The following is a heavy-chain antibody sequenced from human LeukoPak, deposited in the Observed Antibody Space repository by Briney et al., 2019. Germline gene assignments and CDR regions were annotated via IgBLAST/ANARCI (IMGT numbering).Heavy chain of an antibody. V-gene: IGHV3-23*01. CDR3: ARQIGYCSGGSCYFDN. J-gene: IGHJ4*02. CDR2: ISSSGGNT. CDR1: GFTFSNYA. Sequence: GGSLRLSCTASGFTFSNYAMTWVRQAPGKGLEWVSSISSSGGNTYHADSVKGRFTISRDKSKNTVVLQMNSLRVEDMGVYYFARQIGYCSGGSCYFDNWGQGTLVTVSS. D-gene: IGHD2-15*01.